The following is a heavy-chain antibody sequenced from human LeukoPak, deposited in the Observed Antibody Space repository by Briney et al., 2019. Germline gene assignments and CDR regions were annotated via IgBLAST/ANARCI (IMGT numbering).Heavy chain of an antibody. J-gene: IGHJ6*03. CDR3: ARALGSGYPNYYYYYMDV. D-gene: IGHD3-22*01. V-gene: IGHV3-53*01. CDR2: LYSGGST. Sequence: QPGGSLRLSCAASGFTVSNNYMSWVRQAPGKGLEWVSVLYSGGSTYYADSVKGRFTISRDNSKNTLFLQMNSLRAEDTAVYYCARALGSGYPNYYYYYMDVWGKGTTVTVSS. CDR1: GFTVSNNY.